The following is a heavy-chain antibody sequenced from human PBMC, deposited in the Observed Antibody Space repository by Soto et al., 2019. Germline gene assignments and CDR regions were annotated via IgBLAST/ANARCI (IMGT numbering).Heavy chain of an antibody. Sequence: LRLSCAASGFTFSSYSMNWVRQAPGKGLEWVSSISSSSSYIYYADSVKGRFTISRDNAKNSLYLQMNSLRAEDTAVYYCARDIVITFGGVIVIEGVYYYCGMDVWGQGTTVTVSS. CDR2: ISSSSSYI. D-gene: IGHD3-16*02. CDR1: GFTFSSYS. J-gene: IGHJ6*02. V-gene: IGHV3-21*01. CDR3: ARDIVITFGGVIVIEGVYYYCGMDV.